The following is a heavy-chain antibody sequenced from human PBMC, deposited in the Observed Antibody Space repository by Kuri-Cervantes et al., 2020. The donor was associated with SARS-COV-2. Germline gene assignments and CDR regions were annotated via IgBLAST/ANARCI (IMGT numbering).Heavy chain of an antibody. CDR1: GYSFTGYW. J-gene: IGHJ4*02. CDR3: ARPTRGKLD. D-gene: IGHD1-7*01. Sequence: GGSLRLSCKGSGYSFTGYWIAWVSQMPGKGLECMGIIYPGDSDTRYSTSFQGQVTISADKSINSAYLQWSSLKASHTAMYYCARPTRGKLDWGPGTLVTVSS. V-gene: IGHV5-51*01. CDR2: IYPGDSDT.